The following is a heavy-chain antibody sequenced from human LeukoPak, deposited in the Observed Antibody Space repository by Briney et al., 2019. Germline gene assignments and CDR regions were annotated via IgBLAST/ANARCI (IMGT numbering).Heavy chain of an antibody. CDR1: GYTFNIFA. CDR2: INPHSGNT. D-gene: IGHD3-10*01. Sequence: ASVKVSCKTSGYTFNIFAITRVRQAPGQGLEWMGWINPHSGNTNSAQKVKGRVTLTTDTSTRTAYMELRSLRSDDTAMYYCATGEAFTGSFDFWGQGTVVAVSS. J-gene: IGHJ4*02. CDR3: ATGEAFTGSFDF. V-gene: IGHV1-18*01.